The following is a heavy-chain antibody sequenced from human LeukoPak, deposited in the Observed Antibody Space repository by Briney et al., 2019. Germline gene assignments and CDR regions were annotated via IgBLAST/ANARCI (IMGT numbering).Heavy chain of an antibody. CDR1: GFTLSSYW. CDR2: INSDGSST. J-gene: IGHJ4*02. D-gene: IGHD4-17*01. CDR3: ARGRDYGDYPAGY. Sequence: GGSLRLSCAASGFTLSSYWMHWVRQAPGKGLVWVSRINSDGSSTSYADSVKGRFTISRDNAKNTLYLQMNSLRAEDTAVYYCARGRDYGDYPAGYWGQGTLVTVSS. V-gene: IGHV3-74*01.